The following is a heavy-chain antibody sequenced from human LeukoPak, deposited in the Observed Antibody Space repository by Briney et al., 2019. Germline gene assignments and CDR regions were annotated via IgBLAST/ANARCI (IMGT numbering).Heavy chain of an antibody. D-gene: IGHD6-19*01. V-gene: IGHV4-59*01. J-gene: IGHJ5*02. CDR1: GGSISSYY. Sequence: SETLSLTCTVSGGSISSYYWSWIRQPPGKGLEWIGYIYYSGSTNYNPSLKSRVTISVDTSKNQFSLKLSPVTAADTAVYYCARSTPLYSSGWYPNWFDPWGQGTLVTVSS. CDR2: IYYSGST. CDR3: ARSTPLYSSGWYPNWFDP.